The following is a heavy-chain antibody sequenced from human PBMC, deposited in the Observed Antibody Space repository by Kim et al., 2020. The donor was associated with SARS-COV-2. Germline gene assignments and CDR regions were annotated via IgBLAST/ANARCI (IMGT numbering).Heavy chain of an antibody. V-gene: IGHV3-33*01. D-gene: IGHD1-7*01. CDR2: IWYDGSNK. Sequence: GGSLRLSCAASGFTFSSYGMHWVRQAPGKGLEWVAVIWYDGSNKYYADSVKGRFTISRDNSKNTLYLQMNSLRAEDTAVYYCARDGGAGTGYYYGMDVWGQGTTVTVSS. CDR1: GFTFSSYG. CDR3: ARDGGAGTGYYYGMDV. J-gene: IGHJ6*02.